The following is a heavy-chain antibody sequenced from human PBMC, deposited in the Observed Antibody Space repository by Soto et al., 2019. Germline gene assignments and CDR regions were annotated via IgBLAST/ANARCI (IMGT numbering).Heavy chain of an antibody. D-gene: IGHD3-3*01. V-gene: IGHV3-21*01. CDR2: ITKTSSTI. J-gene: IGHJ4*02. CDR3: LRAILKRLYVTDD. CDR1: GFTFSSYT. Sequence: GGSLRLSCAASGFTFSSYTMDWVRQAPGKGLEWVSSITKTSSTISYADSVKGRLTVSRDNAQNSLSLQMDGLRVEDTAVYYCLRAILKRLYVTDDSGQGTLVIVSS.